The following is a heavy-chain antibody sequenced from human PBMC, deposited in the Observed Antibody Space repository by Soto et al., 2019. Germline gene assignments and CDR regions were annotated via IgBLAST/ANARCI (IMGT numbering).Heavy chain of an antibody. Sequence: QVQLVQSGAEVKKPGASVKVSCKASGYTFTSYYMHWVRQAPGQGLEWMGIINPSGGSTSYAQKFQGRVTMTRDTSTSTVDMELSSLRSEDTAVYYCAREVKNSSGWSNWFDPWGQGTLVTVSS. CDR2: INPSGGST. D-gene: IGHD6-19*01. CDR3: AREVKNSSGWSNWFDP. CDR1: GYTFTSYY. V-gene: IGHV1-46*01. J-gene: IGHJ5*02.